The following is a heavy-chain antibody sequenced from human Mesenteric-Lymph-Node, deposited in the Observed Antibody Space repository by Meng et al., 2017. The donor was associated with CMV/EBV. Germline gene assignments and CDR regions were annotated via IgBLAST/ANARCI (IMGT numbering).Heavy chain of an antibody. Sequence: SETLSLTCTVSGGSISSSSYYWGWIRQPPGKGLEWIGSIYYSGSTYYNPSLKSRVTISVDTSKNQFSLKLSSVTAADTAVYYCARLPLYISWNYMGIRYYYDSSGPPPFDYWGQGTLVTVSS. CDR1: GGSISSSSYY. V-gene: IGHV4-39*01. CDR3: ARLPLYISWNYMGIRYYYDSSGPPPFDY. CDR2: IYYSGST. D-gene: IGHD3-22*01. J-gene: IGHJ4*02.